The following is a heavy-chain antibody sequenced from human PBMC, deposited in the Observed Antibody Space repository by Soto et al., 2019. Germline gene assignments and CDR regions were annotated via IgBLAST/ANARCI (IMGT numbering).Heavy chain of an antibody. Sequence: WGSLRLSCAASGFTFNNAWMNWVRQAPGKGLEWVGRIKSKADGGTTDYAAPVKGRFTITREDSKNTLFLHMNSLKTEDTAVYYCTTRKYGSGSFDYWGQGTLVTVSS. CDR2: IKSKADGGTT. J-gene: IGHJ4*02. V-gene: IGHV3-15*07. D-gene: IGHD3-10*01. CDR1: GFTFNNAW. CDR3: TTRKYGSGSFDY.